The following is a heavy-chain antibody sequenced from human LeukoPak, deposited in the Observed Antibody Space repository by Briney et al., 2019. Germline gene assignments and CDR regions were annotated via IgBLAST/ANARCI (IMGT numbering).Heavy chain of an antibody. V-gene: IGHV3-23*01. CDR3: AHYLGPYGANPFDS. CDR2: VIGSGGST. Sequence: PGGSLRLSCAASGFTFDNFAQSWLRQAPGKGLEWFSTVIGSGGSTFHVASVKGRFTISRDNSNNTVYLHMTGLRAEDTAVYYCAHYLGPYGANPFDSWGLGTLVTVSS. D-gene: IGHD4-23*01. CDR1: GFTFDNFA. J-gene: IGHJ4*02.